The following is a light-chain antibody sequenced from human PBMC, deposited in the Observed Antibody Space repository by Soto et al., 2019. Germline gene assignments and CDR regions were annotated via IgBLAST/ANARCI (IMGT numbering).Light chain of an antibody. CDR1: QSVSRN. J-gene: IGKJ5*01. Sequence: ETVMTQSPATLSVSPWERATLSCRASQSVSRNLAWYQQKPGQPPRLLKYDAATRATGTTDRFSGSGSGTEFTITISSLQSEDFAVYYCQPYNNWPLTFGQGTRLDIK. CDR2: DAA. V-gene: IGKV3-15*01. CDR3: QPYNNWPLT.